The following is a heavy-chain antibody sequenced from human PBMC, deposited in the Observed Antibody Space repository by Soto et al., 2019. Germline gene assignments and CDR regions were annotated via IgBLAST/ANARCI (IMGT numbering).Heavy chain of an antibody. D-gene: IGHD3-22*01. CDR3: AGGRIVVVGSRAYYGMDV. V-gene: IGHV1-69*01. J-gene: IGHJ6*02. Sequence: QVLLVQSGAEVKKPGSSVKVSCKLSGATFSSYAMSWVRQAPGQGLEWIGGIIPFFGTPNYAQNFQGRVTITADESTNTAYMELSSLRPEDTAVYYCAGGRIVVVGSRAYYGMDVWGQGTTVTVSS. CDR1: GATFSSYA. CDR2: IIPFFGTP.